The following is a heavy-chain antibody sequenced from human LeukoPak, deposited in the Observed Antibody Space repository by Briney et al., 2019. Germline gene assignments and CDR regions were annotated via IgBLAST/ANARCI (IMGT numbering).Heavy chain of an antibody. D-gene: IGHD2-15*01. J-gene: IGHJ4*02. Sequence: ASETLSLTCTVSGGSISSGTYYWNWIRQPAGKGLEWIGRIYTSGNTNYHPSLKSRVTISVDTSKNQFSLKLSSVTAADTAVYYCARVIRSPIVVVVAATTFDYWGQGTLVTVSS. CDR1: GGSISSGTYY. V-gene: IGHV4-61*02. CDR2: IYTSGNT. CDR3: ARVIRSPIVVVVAATTFDY.